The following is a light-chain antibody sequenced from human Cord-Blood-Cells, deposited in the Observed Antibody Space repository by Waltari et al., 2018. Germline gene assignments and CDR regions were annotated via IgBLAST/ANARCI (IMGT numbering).Light chain of an antibody. CDR1: SSDVGGYNS. V-gene: IGLV2-14*03. CDR3: SSYTSSRV. Sequence: QSALTQPAFVSGSPGQSITISCTGPSSDVGGYNSVSWYQQHPGKAPKLMIYDVSNRPSGVSNRFSGSKSGNTASLTISGLQAEDEADYYCSSYTSSRVFGGGTKLTVL. J-gene: IGLJ3*02. CDR2: DVS.